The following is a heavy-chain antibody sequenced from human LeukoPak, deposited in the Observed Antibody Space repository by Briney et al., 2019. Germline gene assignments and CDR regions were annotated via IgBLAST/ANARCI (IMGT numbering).Heavy chain of an antibody. CDR1: GFTVSSNY. V-gene: IGHV3-53*01. Sequence: GESLKISCAASGFTVSSNYMSWVRQAPGKGLEWVSVIYSGGSTYYADSVKGRFTISRDNSKNTLYLQMNSLRAEDTAVYYCASNLGIDSSVSYWGQGTLVTVSS. CDR3: ASNLGIDSSVSY. J-gene: IGHJ4*02. D-gene: IGHD3-22*01. CDR2: IYSGGST.